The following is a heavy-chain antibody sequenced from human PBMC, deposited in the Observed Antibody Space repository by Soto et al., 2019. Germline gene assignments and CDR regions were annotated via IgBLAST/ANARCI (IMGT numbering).Heavy chain of an antibody. Sequence: QVQLVQSGAEVKKPGASVKVSCKASGYTFTSYGISWVRQAPGQGLEWMGWISAYNGNTNYAQKLQGRVTMTTDTSTSTDYMELRSLRSDDTAVYYCARGGYYDYIWGSYRTQYFDYWGQGTLVTVSS. D-gene: IGHD3-16*02. CDR3: ARGGYYDYIWGSYRTQYFDY. CDR2: ISAYNGNT. J-gene: IGHJ4*02. V-gene: IGHV1-18*01. CDR1: GYTFTSYG.